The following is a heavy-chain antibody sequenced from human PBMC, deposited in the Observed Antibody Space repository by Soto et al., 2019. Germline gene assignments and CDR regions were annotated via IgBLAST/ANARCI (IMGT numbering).Heavy chain of an antibody. CDR3: ASDPAAAINCFVP. D-gene: IGHD6-13*01. Sequence: ALVTVSCKASGYTFTSYYMPWVRQAPGQGLEWMGIINPSGGSTSYAQKFQGRVTMTRDTSTSTVYMELSSLRSEDTAVYYCASDPAAAINCFVPLGQATLVSV. CDR1: GYTFTSYY. CDR2: INPSGGST. J-gene: IGHJ5*02. V-gene: IGHV1-46*01.